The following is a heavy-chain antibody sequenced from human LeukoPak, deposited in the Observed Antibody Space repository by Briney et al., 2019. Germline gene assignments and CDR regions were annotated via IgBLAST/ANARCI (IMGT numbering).Heavy chain of an antibody. J-gene: IGHJ4*02. V-gene: IGHV4-59*08. CDR1: GASISSYD. Sequence: PSETLSLTCTVSGASISSYDWSWIRQPPGKGLEWIGYIYYSGSTNYNPSLRSRVTISVDTSKNQFSLKLSSVTAADTAVYYFARRLGEQQPFYYWGQGTLVTVSS. D-gene: IGHD6-13*01. CDR3: ARRLGEQQPFYY. CDR2: IYYSGST.